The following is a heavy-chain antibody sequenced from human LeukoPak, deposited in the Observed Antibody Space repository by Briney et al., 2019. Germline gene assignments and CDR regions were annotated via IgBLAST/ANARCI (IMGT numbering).Heavy chain of an antibody. CDR1: GFSFSSYA. J-gene: IGHJ5*02. Sequence: GGSLRLSCAASGFSFSSYAMHWVRQAPGKGLEWVSTTSAGGSSTYYADSVKGRFTISRDNSKNTFYLQMNSLRAEDTAAYYCAKGGYCSSSSCYYGWFEPWGQGTLVTVPS. V-gene: IGHV3-23*01. CDR2: TSAGGSST. CDR3: AKGGYCSSSSCYYGWFEP. D-gene: IGHD2-2*01.